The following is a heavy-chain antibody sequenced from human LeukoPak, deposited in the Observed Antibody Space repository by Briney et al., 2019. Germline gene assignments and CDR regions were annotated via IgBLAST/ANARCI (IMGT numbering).Heavy chain of an antibody. CDR2: IKSGSNT. CDR3: VNLPGGGQ. CDR1: GLTVSSSH. J-gene: IGHJ4*02. Sequence: PGGSLRLSCAASGLTVSSSHMTWIRQAPRKGLEWVSIIKSGSNTDHADSVKGRFAISRDNSKNTVYLQMNSLRIEDTAVYYCVNLPGGGQWGQGTLVTVSS. D-gene: IGHD7-27*01. V-gene: IGHV3-66*02.